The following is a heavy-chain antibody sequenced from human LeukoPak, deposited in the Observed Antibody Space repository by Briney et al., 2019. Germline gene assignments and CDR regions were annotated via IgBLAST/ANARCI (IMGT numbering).Heavy chain of an antibody. CDR1: GFTFDDYG. V-gene: IGHV3-20*04. D-gene: IGHD4-23*01. J-gene: IGHJ4*02. Sequence: PGGSLRLSCAASGFTFDDYGMTWVRQAPGKGLEWVSSINWNGDSTHYADSVRGRFTISRDNAKNSLYLQMNSLRAEDTAFYYCARFVDFGGFDYWGQKTLVAVSS. CDR3: ARFVDFGGFDY. CDR2: INWNGDST.